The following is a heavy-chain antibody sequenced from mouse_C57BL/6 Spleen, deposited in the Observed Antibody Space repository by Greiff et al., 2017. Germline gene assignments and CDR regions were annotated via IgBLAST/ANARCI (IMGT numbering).Heavy chain of an antibody. CDR2: IRDGGSYT. V-gene: IGHV5-4*03. J-gene: IGHJ3*01. Sequence: EVKLQESGGGLVKPGGSLKLSCAASGFTFSSYAMSWVRQTPEKRLEWVATIRDGGSYTYYPDNVKGRFPISRDNAKNNLYLQMSHLKSEDTAMKYCASVVNCYDRFAYWGQGTLVTISA. D-gene: IGHD2-12*01. CDR1: GFTFSSYA. CDR3: ASVVNCYDRFAY.